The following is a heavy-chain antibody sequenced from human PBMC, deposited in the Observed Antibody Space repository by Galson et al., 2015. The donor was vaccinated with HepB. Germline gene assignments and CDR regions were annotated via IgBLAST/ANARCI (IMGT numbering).Heavy chain of an antibody. D-gene: IGHD6-13*01. CDR1: GYSFTSYW. Sequence: QSGAEVKKPGESLKISCKGSGYSFTSYWIGWVRQMPGKGLEWMGIIYPGDSDTRYSPSFQGQVTISADKSISTAYLQWSSLKASDTAMYYCARRGPIAAAGTPRDAFDIWGQGTMVTVSS. V-gene: IGHV5-51*01. CDR3: ARRGPIAAAGTPRDAFDI. CDR2: IYPGDSDT. J-gene: IGHJ3*02.